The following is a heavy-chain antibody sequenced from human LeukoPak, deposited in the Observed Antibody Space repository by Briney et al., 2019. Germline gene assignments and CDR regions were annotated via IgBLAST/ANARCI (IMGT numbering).Heavy chain of an antibody. CDR2: ISGSGGGT. CDR1: GFTFSSYD. J-gene: IGHJ4*02. Sequence: GGSLRLSCAASGFTFSSYDMSWVRQAPGKGLEWVSAISGSGGGTYYADCVKGRFTISRDNSKNTLYLQMNSLRAEDTAVYYCAKAYLRSGWYFFDYWGQGTLVTVSS. D-gene: IGHD6-19*01. CDR3: AKAYLRSGWYFFDY. V-gene: IGHV3-23*01.